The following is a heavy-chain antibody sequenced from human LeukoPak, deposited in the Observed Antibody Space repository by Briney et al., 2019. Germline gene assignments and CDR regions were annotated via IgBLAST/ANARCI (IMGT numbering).Heavy chain of an antibody. Sequence: GASVKVSCKASGYTFTSYGISWVRRAPGQGLEWMGWISAYNGNTNYAQKLQGRVTMTTDTSMSTAYMELRSLRSDDTAVYYCARGLDSSGWYESYYFDYWGQGTLVTVSS. CDR1: GYTFTSYG. CDR2: ISAYNGNT. CDR3: ARGLDSSGWYESYYFDY. V-gene: IGHV1-18*01. J-gene: IGHJ4*02. D-gene: IGHD6-13*01.